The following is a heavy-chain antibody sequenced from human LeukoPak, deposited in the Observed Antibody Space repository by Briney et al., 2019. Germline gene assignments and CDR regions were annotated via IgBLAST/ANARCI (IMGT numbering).Heavy chain of an antibody. Sequence: SETLSLTCTVSGGSISSGDYYWCWIRQPPGKGLEWIGYIYYSGSTYYNPSLKSRVTISVDTSKNQLSLKLSSVTAADTAVYYCASRREPSMAFDIWGQGTMVTVSS. V-gene: IGHV4-30-4*02. CDR2: IYYSGST. J-gene: IGHJ3*02. CDR3: ASRREPSMAFDI. D-gene: IGHD1-26*01. CDR1: GGSISSGDYY.